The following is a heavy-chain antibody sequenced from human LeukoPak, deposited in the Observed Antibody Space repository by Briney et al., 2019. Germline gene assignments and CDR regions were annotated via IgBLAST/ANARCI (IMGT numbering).Heavy chain of an antibody. CDR3: ARADFETPMDY. J-gene: IGHJ4*02. CDR2: ISSSSYI. Sequence: GGSLRLSCAASGFTFSSYSMNWVRQAPGKGLEWVSSISSSSYIYYADSVKGRFTISRDNAKNSLYLQMNSLRAEDTAVYYCARADFETPMDYWGQGTLVTVYS. CDR1: GFTFSSYS. V-gene: IGHV3-21*01. D-gene: IGHD4-23*01.